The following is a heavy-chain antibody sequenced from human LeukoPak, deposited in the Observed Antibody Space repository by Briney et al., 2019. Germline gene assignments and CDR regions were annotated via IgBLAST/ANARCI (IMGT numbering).Heavy chain of an antibody. Sequence: PGGSLRLSCAASGFTLTGFGMSWVRQAPGKGLEWVSVISGSGDGTYYADSVKGRFTISRDNSKNTLYLQMNSLRSEDTAVYFCARDRVQIWSYVAIFDYWGQGTLVTVSS. J-gene: IGHJ4*02. CDR2: ISGSGDGT. D-gene: IGHD5-18*01. V-gene: IGHV3-23*01. CDR3: ARDRVQIWSYVAIFDY. CDR1: GFTLTGFG.